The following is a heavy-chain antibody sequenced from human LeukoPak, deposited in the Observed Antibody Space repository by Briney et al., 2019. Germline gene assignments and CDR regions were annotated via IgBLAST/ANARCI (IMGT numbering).Heavy chain of an antibody. D-gene: IGHD1-26*01. J-gene: IGHJ3*02. Sequence: GRSLRLSCAASGFTFSSYAMHWVRQAPGKGLEWVAVISYDGSDKYYADSVKGRFTISRDNSKNTMYLQMNSLRAEDTAVYYCARGSGSYYGAFDIWGQGTMVTVSS. CDR3: ARGSGSYYGAFDI. CDR1: GFTFSSYA. CDR2: ISYDGSDK. V-gene: IGHV3-30-3*01.